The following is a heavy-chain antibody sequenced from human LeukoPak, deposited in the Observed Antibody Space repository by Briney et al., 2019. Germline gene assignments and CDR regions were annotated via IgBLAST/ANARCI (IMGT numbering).Heavy chain of an antibody. D-gene: IGHD1-26*01. CDR1: GYTFTGYY. CDR2: INPNSGGT. J-gene: IGHJ4*02. Sequence: VNISCKASGYTFTGYYMHWVRQAPGQGLEWMGWINPNSGGTNYAQKFQGRVTMTRDTSISTAYIELSRLRSDDTAVYYCARDLRWELLGGTGFDYWGEGTVVTVSS. V-gene: IGHV1-2*02. CDR3: ARDLRWELLGGTGFDY.